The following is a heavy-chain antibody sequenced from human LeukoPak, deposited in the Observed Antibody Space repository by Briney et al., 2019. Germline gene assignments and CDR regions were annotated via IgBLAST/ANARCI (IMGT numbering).Heavy chain of an antibody. CDR3: ARDIIRGWYRNDY. CDR1: GFTVSSNY. Sequence: GGSLRLSCAASGFTVSSNYMSWVRQAPGKGLEWVSVIYSGGSTYYADSVKGRFTISRDNSKNTLYLQMNSLRAEDTAVYYCARDIIRGWYRNDYWGQGTLVTVSS. D-gene: IGHD6-19*01. V-gene: IGHV3-66*01. CDR2: IYSGGST. J-gene: IGHJ4*02.